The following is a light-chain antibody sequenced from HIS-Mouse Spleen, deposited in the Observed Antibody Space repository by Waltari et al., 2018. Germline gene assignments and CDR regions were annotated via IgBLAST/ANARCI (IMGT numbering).Light chain of an antibody. V-gene: IGLV5-45*03. Sequence: QAVLTQPSSLSASPGASASLTCTLRSGINVGTYRIYWYQQKPGSPPQYLLRYKSDSDKQPGSGVPSRFSGSKVASANAGILLISGLQSEDEADYYCMIWHSSAWVFGGGTKLTVL. CDR1: SGINVGTYR. CDR2: YKSDSDK. J-gene: IGLJ3*02. CDR3: MIWHSSAWV.